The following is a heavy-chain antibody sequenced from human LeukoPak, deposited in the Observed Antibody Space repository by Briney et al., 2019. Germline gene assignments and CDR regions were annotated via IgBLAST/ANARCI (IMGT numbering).Heavy chain of an antibody. J-gene: IGHJ4*02. Sequence: GGSLRLSCAASGFTFSRYAMSWVRQAPGKGLEWVSGISTSGGSSSYADSVKGRFTISIDNPRNTLYMQMNSLRAEDTALYYCAIMHPYYDGSGYWVQWGQGTLVTVSS. CDR2: ISTSGGSS. CDR3: AIMHPYYDGSGYWVQ. CDR1: GFTFSRYA. D-gene: IGHD3-22*01. V-gene: IGHV3-23*01.